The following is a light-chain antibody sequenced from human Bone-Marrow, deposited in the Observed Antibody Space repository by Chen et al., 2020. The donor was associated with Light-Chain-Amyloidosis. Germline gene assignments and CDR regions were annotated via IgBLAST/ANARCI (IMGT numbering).Light chain of an antibody. CDR3: AAWDDSLSGYVV. CDR2: RNN. Sequence: QSVLTQPPSASGPTGPRVTISCSGSSSNIGSNYVYWYQQLPGTAPKLLSYRNNQRPSGVPDRFSGSKSGTSASLAISGLRSEDEADYYCAAWDDSLSGYVVFGGGTKLTVL. J-gene: IGLJ2*01. V-gene: IGLV1-47*01. CDR1: SSNIGSNY.